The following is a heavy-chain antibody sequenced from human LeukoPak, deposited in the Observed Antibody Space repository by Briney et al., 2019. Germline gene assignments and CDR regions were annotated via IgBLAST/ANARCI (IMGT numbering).Heavy chain of an antibody. D-gene: IGHD6-19*01. Sequence: SETLSLTCTVSGGSVSSGSYYWSWIRQPPGKGLEWIGYIYYSGSTKYNPSLKSRVTMSVDTSKNQFSLKLSFVTAADTAVYYCAREASIAVAGTVWFDPWGQGTLVTVSS. CDR3: AREASIAVAGTVWFDP. V-gene: IGHV4-61*01. CDR1: GGSVSSGSYY. J-gene: IGHJ5*02. CDR2: IYYSGST.